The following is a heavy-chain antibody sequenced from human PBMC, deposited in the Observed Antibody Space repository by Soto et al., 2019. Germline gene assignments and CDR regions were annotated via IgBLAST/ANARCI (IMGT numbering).Heavy chain of an antibody. J-gene: IGHJ4*02. V-gene: IGHV4-38-2*01. D-gene: IGHD6-25*01. CDR2: MHHGGTA. Sequence: SETLSLTCAVSGYSITTFHYWAWIRQPPGKGLEWIGSMHHGGTAYFNPSLRDRVTILPDTSKNQLSLKVTSVTAADTAVYFCARGSGGYPFDFWGQGTLLSVFS. CDR1: GYSITTFHY. CDR3: ARGSGGYPFDF.